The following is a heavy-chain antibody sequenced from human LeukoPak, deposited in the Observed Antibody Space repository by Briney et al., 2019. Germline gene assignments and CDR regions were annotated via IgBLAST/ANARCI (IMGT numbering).Heavy chain of an antibody. J-gene: IGHJ4*02. V-gene: IGHV1-69*13. Sequence: ASVKVSCKASGGTFSSYAISWVRQAPGQGLEWMGGIIPIFGTANYAQKFQGRVTITADESTSTAYMELSNLRSEDTAVYYCAREGSGSYPPFDYWGQGTLVTVAS. D-gene: IGHD1-26*01. CDR1: GGTFSSYA. CDR3: AREGSGSYPPFDY. CDR2: IIPIFGTA.